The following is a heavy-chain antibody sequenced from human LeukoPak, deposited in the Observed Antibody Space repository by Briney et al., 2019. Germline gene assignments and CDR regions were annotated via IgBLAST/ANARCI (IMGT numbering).Heavy chain of an antibody. V-gene: IGHV4-61*02. D-gene: IGHD1-1*01. Sequence: SQTLSLTCTVSGGSISSGSYYWSWIRQPAGKGLEWIGRIYTSGSTNYNPSLKSRVTMSVDTSKNQFSLKLSSVTAADTAVYYCARWNRGDYFDYWGQGTLVTVSS. CDR1: GGSISSGSYY. J-gene: IGHJ4*02. CDR3: ARWNRGDYFDY. CDR2: IYTSGST.